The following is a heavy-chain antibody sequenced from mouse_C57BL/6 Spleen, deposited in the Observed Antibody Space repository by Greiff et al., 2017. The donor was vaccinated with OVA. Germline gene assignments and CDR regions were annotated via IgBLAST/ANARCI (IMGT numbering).Heavy chain of an antibody. D-gene: IGHD1-1*01. J-gene: IGHJ2*01. CDR1: GYTFTSYW. CDR3: ARWGYYGSRFFDY. Sequence: QVQLQQPGAELVMPGASVKLSCKASGYTFTSYWMHWVKQRPGQGLEWIGEIDPSDSYTNYNQKFKAKSTLTVDKSSSTAYMQLSSLTSEDSAVYYCARWGYYGSRFFDYWGQGTTLTVSS. V-gene: IGHV1-69*01. CDR2: IDPSDSYT.